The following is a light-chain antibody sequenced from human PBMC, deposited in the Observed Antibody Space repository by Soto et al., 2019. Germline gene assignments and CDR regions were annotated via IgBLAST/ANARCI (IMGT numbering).Light chain of an antibody. CDR1: QTISSS. V-gene: IGKV1-39*01. Sequence: DIQMTQSPSSLSASVGDRVTITCRASQTISSSLYWYQQKPGKPPKLLIYAASSFQSGVPSRFSGSGSGTDFTLTISSLQPEDFATYYCQQSHSIPYTFGQGTKLEIK. J-gene: IGKJ2*01. CDR3: QQSHSIPYT. CDR2: AAS.